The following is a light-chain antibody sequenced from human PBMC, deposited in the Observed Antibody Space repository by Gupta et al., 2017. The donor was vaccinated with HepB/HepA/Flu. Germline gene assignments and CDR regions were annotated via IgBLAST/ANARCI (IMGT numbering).Light chain of an antibody. CDR1: RSKCGRIL. Sequence: QSVLTQPPSLSGTPAKRITISRPGGRSKCGRILIYWYPQSPRAAPKLLIYRNDHRPSVVPDRFSGSKSGTAASLAISGLRSEDEDNYYCAAWDTSLRLVAVGGGTQLTVL. J-gene: IGLJ2*01. V-gene: IGLV1-47*01. CDR2: RND. CDR3: AAWDTSLRLVA.